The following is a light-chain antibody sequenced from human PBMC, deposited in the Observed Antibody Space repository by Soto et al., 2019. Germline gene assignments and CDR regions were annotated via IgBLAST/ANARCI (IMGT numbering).Light chain of an antibody. CDR2: DAS. CDR1: QSVSTY. V-gene: IGKV3-11*01. Sequence: EIVLTQSPATLSLSPGERATLSCKASQSVSTYLAWSQQNPGQAPRLLIYDASKRATGIPARFSGSGSGTDFTLTITCLEPEDFGVYYCQQRSNWPPTWTFGQGTKLDIK. J-gene: IGKJ1*01. CDR3: QQRSNWPPTWT.